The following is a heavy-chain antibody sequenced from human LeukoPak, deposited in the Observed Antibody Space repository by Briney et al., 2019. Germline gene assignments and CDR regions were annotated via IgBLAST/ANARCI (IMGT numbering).Heavy chain of an antibody. CDR3: AKSLVGATSYMDV. V-gene: IGHV3-30*18. J-gene: IGHJ6*03. CDR1: GFTFSDYA. CDR2: IFYDGSIQ. Sequence: SGGSLRLSCAASGFTFSDYAMHWVRQAPGKGLEWLTVIFYDGSIQYYADSVKGRFTTSRDNSGSTLYLQMNSLRAEDTAVYYCAKSLVGATSYMDVWGKGTTVTISS. D-gene: IGHD1-26*01.